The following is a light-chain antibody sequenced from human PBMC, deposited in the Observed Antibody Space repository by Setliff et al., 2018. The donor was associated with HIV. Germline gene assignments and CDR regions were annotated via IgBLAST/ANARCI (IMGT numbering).Light chain of an antibody. CDR3: ATWGDSLNGRV. V-gene: IGLV1-44*01. J-gene: IGLJ1*01. CDR2: SDT. Sequence: VLTQTPSASGTPGQGVTISCSGGSSNIGTNTVNWYQQLPGTAPKLLMYSDTQRPSGVPDRFSGSKSGTSASLAISGLQSEDEADYYCATWGDSLNGRVFGTGTKVTVL. CDR1: SSNIGTNT.